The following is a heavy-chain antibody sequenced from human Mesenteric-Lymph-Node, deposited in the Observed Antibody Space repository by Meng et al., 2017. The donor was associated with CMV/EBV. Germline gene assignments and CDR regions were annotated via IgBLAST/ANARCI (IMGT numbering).Heavy chain of an antibody. CDR3: AKDLGFDY. J-gene: IGHJ4*02. Sequence: RLSRAASGFGFSSYAMSWVRQAPGKGLEWVSVIYSGGSSTYYEDSVKGRFTISRDNSKNTLYLHMNSLRAEDTAVYYCAKDLGFDYWGQGTLVTVSS. V-gene: IGHV3-23*03. CDR2: IYSGGSST. CDR1: GFGFSSYA.